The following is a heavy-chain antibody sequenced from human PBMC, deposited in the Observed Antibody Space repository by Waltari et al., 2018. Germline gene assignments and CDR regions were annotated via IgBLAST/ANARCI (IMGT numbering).Heavy chain of an antibody. V-gene: IGHV3-30*18. CDR2: IWYDGSKK. D-gene: IGHD6-19*01. Sequence: QVQLVESGGGVVQPGRSLRLSCAASGFTFSSYGMHWVRQAPGKGLEWVAVIWYDGSKKYNADSVKGRFTISRDNSKNTLYLQMYSLRAEDTAMYYCAKGAVAGTDNWFDPWGQGTLVTVSS. CDR3: AKGAVAGTDNWFDP. J-gene: IGHJ5*02. CDR1: GFTFSSYG.